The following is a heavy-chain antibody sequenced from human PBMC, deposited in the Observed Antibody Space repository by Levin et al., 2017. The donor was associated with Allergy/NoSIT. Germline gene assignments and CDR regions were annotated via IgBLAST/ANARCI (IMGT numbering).Heavy chain of an antibody. V-gene: IGHV1-2*02. CDR3: ARSSIVGTINWFDP. CDR1: GYRFTGYY. CDR2: INPNSGGT. D-gene: IGHD5-12*01. Sequence: ASVKVSCKASGYRFTGYYMYWVRQAPGQGLEWMGWINPNSGGTNYAQKFQGRVTMTRDTSISTAYMELSRLRSDDTAVYYCARSSIVGTINWFDPWGQGTLVTVSS. J-gene: IGHJ5*02.